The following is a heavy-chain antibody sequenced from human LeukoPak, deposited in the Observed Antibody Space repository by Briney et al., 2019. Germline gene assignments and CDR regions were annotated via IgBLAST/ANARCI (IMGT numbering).Heavy chain of an antibody. J-gene: IGHJ4*02. CDR3: ARVSPPSPLPSIAVAGKDDY. Sequence: PSETLSLTCTVSGGSISSYYWSWIRQPPGKGLEWIGYIYYSGSTNYNPSLKSRVTISVDTSKNQFSLKLSSVTAADTAVYYCARVSPPSPLPSIAVAGKDDYWGQGTLVTVSS. D-gene: IGHD6-19*01. CDR1: GGSISSYY. CDR2: IYYSGST. V-gene: IGHV4-59*01.